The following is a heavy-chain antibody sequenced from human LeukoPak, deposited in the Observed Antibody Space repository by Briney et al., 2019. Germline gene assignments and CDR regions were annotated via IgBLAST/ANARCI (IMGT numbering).Heavy chain of an antibody. V-gene: IGHV4-38-2*02. J-gene: IGHJ4*02. D-gene: IGHD3-9*01. CDR2: IYYSGST. CDR3: AGTTYDILTGYDY. CDR1: GYSISSGYY. Sequence: SETLSLTCTVSGYSISSGYYWGWIRQPPGKGLEWIGSIYYSGSTYYNPSLKSRVTISVDTSKNQFSLKLSSVTAADTAVYYCAGTTYDILTGYDYWGQGTLVTVSS.